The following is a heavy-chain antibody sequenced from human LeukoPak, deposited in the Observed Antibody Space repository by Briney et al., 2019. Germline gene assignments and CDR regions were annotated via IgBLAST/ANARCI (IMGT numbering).Heavy chain of an antibody. CDR3: AKSRATDFDY. Sequence: GGSLRLSCAASGFTFDDYAMHWVRQAPGKGLEWVSLISGDSTYYADSVKGRFTISIDNSKNSLYLQMNSLRTEDTALYYCAKSRATDFDYWGQGTLVTVSS. V-gene: IGHV3-43*02. CDR1: GFTFDDYA. CDR2: ISGDST. D-gene: IGHD1-26*01. J-gene: IGHJ4*02.